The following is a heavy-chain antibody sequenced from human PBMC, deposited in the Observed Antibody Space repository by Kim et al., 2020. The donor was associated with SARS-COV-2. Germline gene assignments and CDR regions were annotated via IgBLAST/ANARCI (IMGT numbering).Heavy chain of an antibody. CDR1: GGSFSGYY. V-gene: IGHV4-34*01. Sequence: SETLSLTCAVYGGSFSGYYWSWIRQPPGKGLEWIGEINHSGSTNYNPSLKSRVTISVDTSKNQFSLKLSSVTAADTAVYYCARGKIRGATVTHEYFQHWGQGTLVTVSS. CDR3: ARGKIRGATVTHEYFQH. J-gene: IGHJ1*01. D-gene: IGHD4-4*01. CDR2: INHSGST.